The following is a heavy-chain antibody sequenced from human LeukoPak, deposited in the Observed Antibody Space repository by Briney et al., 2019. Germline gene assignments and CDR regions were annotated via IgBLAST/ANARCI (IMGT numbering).Heavy chain of an antibody. CDR3: ARVGSSWSFDY. CDR1: GFTFSSYS. V-gene: IGHV3-21*01. D-gene: IGHD6-13*01. Sequence: GGSLRLSCAASGFTFSSYSMSWVRQAPGKGLEWVSSISSSSSYIYYADSVKGRFTISRDNAKNSLYLQMNSLRAEDTAVYYCARVGSSWSFDYWGQGTLVTVSS. J-gene: IGHJ4*02. CDR2: ISSSSSYI.